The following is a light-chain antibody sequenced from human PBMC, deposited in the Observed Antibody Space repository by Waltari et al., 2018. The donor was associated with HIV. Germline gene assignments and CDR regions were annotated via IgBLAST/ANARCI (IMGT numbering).Light chain of an antibody. Sequence: IVMTESPRPLSVIPGEPASIPSRSSQSLLHSSGYDYVDWYVQKPGQSPQLLLYLTSNRASGVPDRFSGSGSGTEFTLKITRVEAEDVGVYYCMQALQTRTFGGGTKVEI. CDR3: MQALQTRT. J-gene: IGKJ4*01. CDR2: LTS. CDR1: QSLLHSSGYDY. V-gene: IGKV2-28*01.